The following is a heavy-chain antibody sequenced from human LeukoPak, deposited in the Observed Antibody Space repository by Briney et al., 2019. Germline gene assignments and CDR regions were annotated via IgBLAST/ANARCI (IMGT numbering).Heavy chain of an antibody. D-gene: IGHD6-19*01. CDR1: GYTLTELS. Sequence: VASVKVSCNVSGYTLTELSMHWVRQAPGKGLEWMGGFDPEDDETVSAQKFQGRVTMTEDTSTDTAFMELSSLRSDDTAVYYCATWGKGWDPFFDYWGQGTLVIVSS. J-gene: IGHJ4*02. CDR3: ATWGKGWDPFFDY. V-gene: IGHV1-24*01. CDR2: FDPEDDET.